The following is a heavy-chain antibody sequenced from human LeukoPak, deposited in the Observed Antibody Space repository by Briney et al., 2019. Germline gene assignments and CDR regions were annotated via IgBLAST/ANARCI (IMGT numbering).Heavy chain of an antibody. CDR1: GGFATYYC. CDR2: VCSSGNT. J-gene: IGHJ6*02. V-gene: IGHV4-59*02. D-gene: IGHD2-21*01. Sequence: SPETLSLTCAVSGGFATYYCWSWIRQSSGKGLEWIGSVCSSGNTKYSPALKSRVTISRDTSRDQFSLKMTSVTAADTAMYYCARDLASTGPYWYGLDVWGQGTAVTVSS. CDR3: ARDLASTGPYWYGLDV.